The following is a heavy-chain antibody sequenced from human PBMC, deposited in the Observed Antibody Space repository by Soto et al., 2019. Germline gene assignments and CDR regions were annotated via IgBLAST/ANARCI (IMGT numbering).Heavy chain of an antibody. CDR2: IDPSDSYT. J-gene: IGHJ5*02. CDR3: ARLRNVGSSSGEPFDP. D-gene: IGHD6-6*01. V-gene: IGHV5-10-1*01. CDR1: GYSFTSYW. Sequence: GESLKISCKGSGYSFTSYWISWVRQMPGKGLEWMGRIDPSDSYTNYSPSFQGHVTISADKSISTAYLQWSSLKASDTAMYYCARLRNVGSSSGEPFDPWGQGTLVTVSS.